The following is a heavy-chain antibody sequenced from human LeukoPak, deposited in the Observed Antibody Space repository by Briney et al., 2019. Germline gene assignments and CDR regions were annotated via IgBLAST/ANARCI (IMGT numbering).Heavy chain of an antibody. Sequence: ASVKVSCKVSGYTLTELSMHWVRQAPGKGLEWMGGFDPEDGETIYAQKFQGRVTMTEDTSTDTAYMELSSLRSEDTAVYYCASLYSSGWWGGYFDYWGQGTLVTVSS. CDR2: FDPEDGET. CDR1: GYTLTELS. D-gene: IGHD6-19*01. J-gene: IGHJ4*02. V-gene: IGHV1-24*01. CDR3: ASLYSSGWWGGYFDY.